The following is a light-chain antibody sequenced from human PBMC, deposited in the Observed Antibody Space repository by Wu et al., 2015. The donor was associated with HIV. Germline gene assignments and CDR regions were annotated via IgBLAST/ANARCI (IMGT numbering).Light chain of an antibody. CDR3: QQYGSSPLFT. CDR2: GAS. J-gene: IGKJ3*01. V-gene: IGKV3-20*01. CDR1: QSVSSSY. Sequence: EIVLTQSPGTLSLSPGERATLSCRASQSVSSSYLAWYQQKPGQPPRLLIYGASSRATGIPDRFSGSGSGTDFTLTISRLEPGDFAVYYCQQYGSSPLFTFGPGTKVDMK.